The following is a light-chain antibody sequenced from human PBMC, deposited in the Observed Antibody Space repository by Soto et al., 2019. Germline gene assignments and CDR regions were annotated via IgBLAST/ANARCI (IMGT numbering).Light chain of an antibody. J-gene: IGLJ2*01. CDR1: RSDIGAYNY. CDR3: SSHTSSTLVV. Sequence: QSALTQPASVSGSPGQSITISCAGTRSDIGAYNYVSWYQQYPGKAPKLMIHDVSNRPSGVSTRFSGSKSGNTASLTISGLQAEDEADYYCSSHTSSTLVVFGGGTKLTVL. V-gene: IGLV2-14*01. CDR2: DVS.